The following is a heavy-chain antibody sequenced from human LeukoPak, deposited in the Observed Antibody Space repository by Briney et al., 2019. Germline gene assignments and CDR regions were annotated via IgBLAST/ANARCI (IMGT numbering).Heavy chain of an antibody. V-gene: IGHV3-30*18. CDR1: GFTFSSYG. Sequence: GGSLRLSCAASGFTFSSYGMHWVRQAPGKGLEWVAVISYGGSNKYYADSVKGRFTISRDNSKNTLYLQMNSLRAEDTAVYYCAKVGIVGATIFFYFDYWGQGTLVTVSS. D-gene: IGHD1-26*01. CDR3: AKVGIVGATIFFYFDY. J-gene: IGHJ4*02. CDR2: ISYGGSNK.